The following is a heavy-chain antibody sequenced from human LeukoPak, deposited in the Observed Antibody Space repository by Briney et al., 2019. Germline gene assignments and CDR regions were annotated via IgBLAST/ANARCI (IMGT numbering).Heavy chain of an antibody. CDR1: GFTFSSYG. Sequence: GGSLGLSCAASGFTFSSYGMHWVRQAPGKGLEWVAFIRYDGSNKYYADSVKGRFTISRDNSKNTLYLQMNSLRAEDTAVYYCARSDGYCSGGSCFAFDIWGQGTMVTVSS. CDR2: IRYDGSNK. V-gene: IGHV3-33*08. CDR3: ARSDGYCSGGSCFAFDI. D-gene: IGHD2-15*01. J-gene: IGHJ3*02.